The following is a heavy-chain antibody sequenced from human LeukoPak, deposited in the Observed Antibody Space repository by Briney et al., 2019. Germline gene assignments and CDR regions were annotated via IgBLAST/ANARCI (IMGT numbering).Heavy chain of an antibody. CDR2: IYASGYT. CDR1: GASVGSNDYF. CDR3: ARYREGYNYVPHALDM. V-gene: IGHV4-61*02. D-gene: IGHD5-24*01. J-gene: IGHJ3*02. Sequence: SETLSLTCIVSGASVGSNDYFWNWIRQPAGKGLEWLGRIYASGYTQYNPSLKSRVTMSLDRFKNQFSLNMNSVTAADSAVYFCARYREGYNYVPHALDMWGQGTVVSVS.